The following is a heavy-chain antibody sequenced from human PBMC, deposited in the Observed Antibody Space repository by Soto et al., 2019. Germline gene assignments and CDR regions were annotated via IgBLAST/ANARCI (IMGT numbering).Heavy chain of an antibody. D-gene: IGHD1-26*01. CDR2: IIPIFGTA. Sequence: QVQLVQSGAEVKKPGSSVKVSCKTSGGTFSTYSIVWVRQAPGEGLEWMGGIIPIFGTANYAQKFQDRVTITAEKTTNTAFMELSSLKSEDTAMYYCARSSGNNYVVGTNYYFDYWGEGTLVTVSS. CDR3: ARSSGNNYVVGTNYYFDY. CDR1: GGTFSTYS. J-gene: IGHJ4*02. V-gene: IGHV1-69*06.